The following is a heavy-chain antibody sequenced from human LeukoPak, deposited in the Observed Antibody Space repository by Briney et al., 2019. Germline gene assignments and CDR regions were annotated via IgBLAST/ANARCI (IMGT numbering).Heavy chain of an antibody. J-gene: IGHJ4*02. CDR2: ISGSGGST. D-gene: IGHD6-13*01. CDR1: GFTFSTYS. Sequence: GGSLRLSCAASGFTFSTYSMSWVRQTPGKGLEWVSAISGSGGSTYYADSVKGRFTISRDNSKNTLYLQMNSLRAEDTAVYYCASLVSDSNDDYWGQGTLVTVSS. V-gene: IGHV3-23*01. CDR3: ASLVSDSNDDY.